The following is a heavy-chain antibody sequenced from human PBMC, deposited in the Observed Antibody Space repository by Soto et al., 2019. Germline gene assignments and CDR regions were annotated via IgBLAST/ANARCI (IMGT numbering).Heavy chain of an antibody. CDR1: GFTFSSYG. CDR2: IWYGGSNK. CDR3: ASERGIAARSGLDY. V-gene: IGHV3-33*01. J-gene: IGHJ4*02. Sequence: QVQLVESGGGVVQPGRSLRLSCAASGFTFSSYGMHWVRQAPGKGLEWVAVIWYGGSNKYYADSVKGRFTISRDNSKNTLYLQMNSLRAEDTAVYYCASERGIAARSGLDYWGQGTLVTVSS. D-gene: IGHD6-6*01.